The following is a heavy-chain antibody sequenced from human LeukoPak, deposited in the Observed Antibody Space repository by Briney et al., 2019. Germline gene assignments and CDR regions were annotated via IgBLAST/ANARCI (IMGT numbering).Heavy chain of an antibody. CDR2: IYTSGSTT. Sequence: SETLSLTCTVSGGSINSYYWSWIRQPAGKGLEWIGRIYTSGSTTNYNPSLKSRVTMSVDTSKNQFSLKLSSVTAADTAVYYCAREGGSGRALDYWGQGTLVTVSS. CDR1: GGSINSYY. V-gene: IGHV4-4*07. CDR3: AREGGSGRALDY. D-gene: IGHD3-10*01. J-gene: IGHJ4*02.